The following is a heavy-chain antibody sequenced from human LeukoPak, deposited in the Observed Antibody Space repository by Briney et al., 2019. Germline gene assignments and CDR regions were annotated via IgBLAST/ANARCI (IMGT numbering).Heavy chain of an antibody. D-gene: IGHD1-26*01. Sequence: SGTLSVTCIVSGGSISSYYWSWMRQPPGRGLEWIGYIYSSGSTYYNRSLKSRVTISVDTSKNQFSRKLSSVTAADTAVYYGARHSGLRWFDPWGQGTLVTVSS. J-gene: IGHJ5*02. CDR3: ARHSGLRWFDP. V-gene: IGHV4-4*08. CDR2: IYSSGST. CDR1: GGSISSYY.